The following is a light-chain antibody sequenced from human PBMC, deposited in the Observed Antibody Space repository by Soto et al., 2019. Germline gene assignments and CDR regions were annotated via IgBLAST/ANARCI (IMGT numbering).Light chain of an antibody. CDR2: EVS. CDR1: SSDVGGYNY. CDR3: SSYAGSNNHVV. V-gene: IGLV2-8*01. Sequence: QSALTQPPSASGSPGQSVTISCTGTSSDVGGYNYVSWYQQHPGKAPKLMIYEVSKRPSGVPDRFPGSKSGNTASLTVSGLQAEDEADYYCSSYAGSNNHVVFGGGTKLTVL. J-gene: IGLJ2*01.